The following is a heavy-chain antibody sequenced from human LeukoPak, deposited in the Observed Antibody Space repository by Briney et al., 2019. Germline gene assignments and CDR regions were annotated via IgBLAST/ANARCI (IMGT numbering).Heavy chain of an antibody. J-gene: IGHJ4*02. D-gene: IGHD3-22*01. Sequence: GGSLRLSCVASGFTFNNYAMSWVRQAPGRGLEWASSTAGSGISKDYADSVKGRFTISKAKSKNTLYLQMDNLRAEDTGVYFCARLPTFYYDSSGYHYDYWGQGTLVTVSS. CDR1: GFTFNNYA. CDR2: TAGSGISK. CDR3: ARLPTFYYDSSGYHYDY. V-gene: IGHV3-23*01.